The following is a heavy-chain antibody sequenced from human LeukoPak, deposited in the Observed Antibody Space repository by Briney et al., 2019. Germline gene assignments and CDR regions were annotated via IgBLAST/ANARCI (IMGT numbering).Heavy chain of an antibody. V-gene: IGHV1-2*02. J-gene: IGHJ3*02. D-gene: IGHD1-26*01. CDR3: ARGLRNTNIVGATNDAFDI. Sequence: GASVKVSCKASGYTFTGYYIHWVRQAPGQGLEWMGWINPNSGGTNYAQKFQGRVTMTRDTSISTAYMERSRLRSDDTAVYYCARGLRNTNIVGATNDAFDIWGQGTMVTVSS. CDR1: GYTFTGYY. CDR2: INPNSGGT.